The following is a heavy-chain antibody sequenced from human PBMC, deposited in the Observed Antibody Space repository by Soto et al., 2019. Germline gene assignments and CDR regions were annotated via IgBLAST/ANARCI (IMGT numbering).Heavy chain of an antibody. CDR2: IHTSGST. Sequence: SETLSLTCSVSGGSIISYYWTWIRQPAGKGLEWIGRIHTSGSTNYNPSLKSRVTMSVDTSKKQFSLKVSSVTAADTAVYYCARANDITPSEWGQGTQVTVSS. V-gene: IGHV4-4*07. J-gene: IGHJ4*02. CDR3: ARANDITPSE. CDR1: GGSIISYY.